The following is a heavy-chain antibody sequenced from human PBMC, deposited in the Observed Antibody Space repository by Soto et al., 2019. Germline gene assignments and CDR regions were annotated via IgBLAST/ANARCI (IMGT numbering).Heavy chain of an antibody. CDR2: IYSTGTT. D-gene: IGHD3-10*01. CDR3: AKDGRGSGSHYNSFGY. V-gene: IGHV3-53*01. CDR1: GFTVGNNY. Sequence: VQLVESGGGVIQPGGSLKLSCAASGFTVGNNYMSWVRQAPGKGLEWVSLIYSTGTTKYADSVKGRFTVSRDNAKNTLYLQMNSLRAEDTAVYYCAKDGRGSGSHYNSFGYWGQGTLVTVSS. J-gene: IGHJ4*02.